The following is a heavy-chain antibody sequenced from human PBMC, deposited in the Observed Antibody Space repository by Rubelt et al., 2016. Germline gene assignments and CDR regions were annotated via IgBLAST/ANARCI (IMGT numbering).Heavy chain of an antibody. D-gene: IGHD5-12*01. V-gene: IGHV3-7*01. CDR3: ARDAGASGYDCIDY. Sequence: GSVQYYGDSVKGRFTIFRDNAKNSLNLQMNSLRVEDTALYYCARDAGASGYDCIDYWGQGTLVTVSS. J-gene: IGHJ4*02. CDR2: GSVQ.